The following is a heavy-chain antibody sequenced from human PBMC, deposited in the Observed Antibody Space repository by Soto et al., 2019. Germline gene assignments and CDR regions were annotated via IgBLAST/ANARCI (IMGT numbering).Heavy chain of an antibody. D-gene: IGHD2-15*01. CDR1: GDSISSHS. Sequence: SETLSLTCTVSGDSISSHSWSWVRQAPGKGPEWIGYIYNSGSANYNPSLKSRVTISVDTSKNQFSLKLSSVTAADTAVYYCARDRIVVVVAATPVYFYHGMDVWGQGTTVTVSS. V-gene: IGHV4-59*11. CDR3: ARDRIVVVVAATPVYFYHGMDV. J-gene: IGHJ6*02. CDR2: IYNSGSA.